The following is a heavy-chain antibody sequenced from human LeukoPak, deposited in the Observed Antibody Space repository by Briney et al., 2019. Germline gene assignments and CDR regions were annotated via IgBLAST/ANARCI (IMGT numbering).Heavy chain of an antibody. Sequence: PSETLSLTCTVSGGSISSSSYYWGWIRQPPGKGLEWIGSIYYSGSTYYNPSLKSRVTISVDTSKNQFSLKLGSVTAADTAVYYCARHYLPERLGELLYEGWGQGTLVTVSS. CDR3: ARHYLPERLGELLYEG. CDR2: IYYSGST. D-gene: IGHD3-10*01. V-gene: IGHV4-39*01. J-gene: IGHJ4*02. CDR1: GGSISSSSYY.